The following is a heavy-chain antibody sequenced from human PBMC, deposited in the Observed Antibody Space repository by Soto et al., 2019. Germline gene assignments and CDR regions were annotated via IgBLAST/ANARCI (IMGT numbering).Heavy chain of an antibody. V-gene: IGHV4-4*07. CDR2: IYTSWST. Sequence: SETLSLTCTVSGGSISSYYWSWIRQPAGKGLEWIGRIYTSWSTNYNPTLKSRVTMSVDTSKNQFSLKLSSVTAADTAVYYCARDGPDYYGSGSYAAYGMDVWGQGTTVTVSS. J-gene: IGHJ6*02. D-gene: IGHD3-10*01. CDR3: ARDGPDYYGSGSYAAYGMDV. CDR1: GGSISSYY.